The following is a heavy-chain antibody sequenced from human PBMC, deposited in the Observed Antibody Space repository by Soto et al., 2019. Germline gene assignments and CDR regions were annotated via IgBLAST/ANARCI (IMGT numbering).Heavy chain of an antibody. D-gene: IGHD3-10*01. CDR3: AKGSGSTYPYCLDY. CDR2: ITGSGDYT. Sequence: EVQVLESGGGLVQPGGSLRLSCAASGFTFSSYALTWIRQAPEKGLEWVSAITGSGDYTYYADSAQGRFTISRDNSKNTLYLEMNSLRAEDTAGYYCAKGSGSTYPYCLDYWGPGTLVTVSS. J-gene: IGHJ4*02. CDR1: GFTFSSYA. V-gene: IGHV3-23*01.